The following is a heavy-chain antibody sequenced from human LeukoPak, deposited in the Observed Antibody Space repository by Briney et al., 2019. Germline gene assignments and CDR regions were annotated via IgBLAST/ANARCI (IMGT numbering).Heavy chain of an antibody. CDR1: GFTFSSYA. D-gene: IGHD6-13*01. Sequence: GGSLRLSCAASGFTFSSYAMNWVRQAPGKGLEWVSSLSRSGSNTYYAGSVKGRFTISRDTSKNTLYLQMNSLRADDTAVYYCASSLPGYTSSWPFDYWGQGTLVTVSS. J-gene: IGHJ4*02. CDR2: LSRSGSNT. CDR3: ASSLPGYTSSWPFDY. V-gene: IGHV3-23*01.